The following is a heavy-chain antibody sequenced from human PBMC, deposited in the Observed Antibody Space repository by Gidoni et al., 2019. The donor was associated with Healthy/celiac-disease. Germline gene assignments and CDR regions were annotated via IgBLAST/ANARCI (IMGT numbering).Heavy chain of an antibody. CDR2: IYTSGST. D-gene: IGHD2-2*01. J-gene: IGHJ5*02. V-gene: IGHV4-4*07. CDR3: ARVARSTSCYECDWFDP. CDR1: GGSISSYY. Sequence: QVQLQESGPGLEKPSETLSLTCTVSGGSISSYYWSWIRQPAGKGLEWIGRIYTSGSTNYNPSLKSRVTMSVDTSKNQFSLKLSSVTAADTAVYYCARVARSTSCYECDWFDPWGQGTLVTVSS.